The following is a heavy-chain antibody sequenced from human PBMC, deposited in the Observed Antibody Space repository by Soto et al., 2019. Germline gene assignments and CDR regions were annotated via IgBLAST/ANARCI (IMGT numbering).Heavy chain of an antibody. CDR1: SGSIDTTNW. D-gene: IGHD2-8*01. Sequence: QVQLQESGPGLVKPSGTLSLTCAVSSGSIDTTNWWSWVRQPPGKGLEWIGEIFHSGNTYYNPSHASRVTISVDTSKNQFSLNLRSVTAADTAVYYCARRTWGMDVWGQGTTVTVSS. J-gene: IGHJ6*02. CDR2: IFHSGNT. CDR3: ARRTWGMDV. V-gene: IGHV4-4*02.